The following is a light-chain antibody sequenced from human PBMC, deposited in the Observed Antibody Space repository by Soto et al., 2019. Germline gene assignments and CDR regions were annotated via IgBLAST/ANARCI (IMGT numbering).Light chain of an antibody. V-gene: IGKV1-17*03. CDR1: QGIGNY. J-gene: IGKJ1*01. CDR3: QQYKSYRT. Sequence: DIQMTQSPSAMSASVGERVTITCRASQGIGNYLAWFQQKPGKVPRRLIYAASSLQSGVPSRFSGSGSGTEFTLTISSLQPDDFASYYCQQYKSYRTFGQGTKVDIK. CDR2: AAS.